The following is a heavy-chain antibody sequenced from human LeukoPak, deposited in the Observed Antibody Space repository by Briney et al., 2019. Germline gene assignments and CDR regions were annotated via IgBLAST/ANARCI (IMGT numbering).Heavy chain of an antibody. CDR3: ATRLHNWNDRGGTDY. D-gene: IGHD1-1*01. Sequence: SVKVSCKASGGTFSSYTISWVRQAPGQGLEWMGRIIPILGIANYAQKFQGRVTITADKSTSTAYMELSSLRSEDTAVYYCATRLHNWNDRGGTDYWGQGTLVTVSS. CDR1: GGTFSSYT. CDR2: IIPILGIA. V-gene: IGHV1-69*02. J-gene: IGHJ4*02.